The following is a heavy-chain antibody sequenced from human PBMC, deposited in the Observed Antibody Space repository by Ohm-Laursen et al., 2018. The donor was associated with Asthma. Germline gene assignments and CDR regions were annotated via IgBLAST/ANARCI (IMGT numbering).Heavy chain of an antibody. Sequence: SLRLSCAASGFSISTYNMNWVRQAPGKGLEWLSYISRSGNTIYYADSLKGRFTISRDNSKNTLYLQMNSLRAEDTAVYYCARDSGRFGELLLNISGYWGQGTLVTVSS. CDR1: GFSISTYN. CDR2: ISRSGNTI. D-gene: IGHD3-10*01. CDR3: ARDSGRFGELLLNISGY. J-gene: IGHJ4*02. V-gene: IGHV3-48*01.